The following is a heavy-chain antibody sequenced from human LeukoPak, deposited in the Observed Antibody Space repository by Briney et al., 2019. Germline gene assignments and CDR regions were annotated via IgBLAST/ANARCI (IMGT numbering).Heavy chain of an antibody. CDR2: INPNSGGT. J-gene: IGHJ6*02. CDR3: ATQKGALDV. V-gene: IGHV1-2*02. CDR1: GYTFTTYY. Sequence: ASVGVTCMTSGYTFTTYYMHWVRQAPGQGLEWMGWINPNSGGTHYAQKFQDRVTMTRDTSISTAYMELSRLTSDDTAVYYCATQKGALDVWGQGSTVTVSS.